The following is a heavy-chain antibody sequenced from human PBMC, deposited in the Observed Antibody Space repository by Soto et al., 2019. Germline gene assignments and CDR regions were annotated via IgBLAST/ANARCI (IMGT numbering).Heavy chain of an antibody. CDR2: ISAYNGNT. J-gene: IGHJ6*02. D-gene: IGHD3-9*01. CDR1: VCTFTSYG. V-gene: IGHV1-18*04. CDR3: ARVAADYDILTGYSPSRGMDF. Sequence: XSVKFSWRPSVCTFTSYGISLVRQAPGQGLQCMGWISAYNGNTNYAQKLQGRVTMTTDTSTSTAYMELRSLRSDDTAVYYCARVAADYDILTGYSPSRGMDFWGQGTTVTVSS.